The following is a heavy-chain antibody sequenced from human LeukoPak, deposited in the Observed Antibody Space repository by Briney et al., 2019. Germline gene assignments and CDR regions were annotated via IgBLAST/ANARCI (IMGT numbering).Heavy chain of an antibody. CDR3: ARGRAVVLDY. CDR1: GYTFTSYG. J-gene: IGHJ4*02. CDR2: ISAYNGNT. D-gene: IGHD2-15*01. Sequence: ASVKVSCKASGYTFTSYGISWVRQAPGQGLEWMGWISAYNGNTNYAQKLQGRVTMTRDASTSTVYMELSSLRSEDTAVYYCARGRAVVLDYWGQGTLVTVSS. V-gene: IGHV1-18*01.